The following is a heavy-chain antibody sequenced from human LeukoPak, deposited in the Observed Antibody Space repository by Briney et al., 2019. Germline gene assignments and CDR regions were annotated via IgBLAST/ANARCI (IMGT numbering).Heavy chain of an antibody. CDR3: ARHGEGYCSGGSCYGGGFDP. D-gene: IGHD2-15*01. J-gene: IGHJ5*02. Sequence: PSETLSLTCTVSGGSISSLSYYWGWIRQPPGKGLEWIGSIYYSGSTYYEPSLKSRVTTSVDTSKDQFSLKLTSVTAADTAVYYCARHGEGYCSGGSCYGGGFDPWGQGTLVSVSS. V-gene: IGHV4-39*01. CDR1: GGSISSLSYY. CDR2: IYYSGST.